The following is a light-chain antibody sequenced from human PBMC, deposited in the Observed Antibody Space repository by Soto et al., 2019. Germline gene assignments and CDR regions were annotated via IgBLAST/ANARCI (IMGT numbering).Light chain of an antibody. V-gene: IGKV3-20*01. CDR3: QQYGSSPQT. CDR1: QSVRSS. Sequence: EIVLTQSPVTLSVSPGERATLSCRASQSVRSSVAWYQQKPGQAPRLLIYGASSRATGIPDRFSGSGSGTDFTLTISRLEPEDFAVYYCQQYGSSPQTFGQGTKVDIK. J-gene: IGKJ1*01. CDR2: GAS.